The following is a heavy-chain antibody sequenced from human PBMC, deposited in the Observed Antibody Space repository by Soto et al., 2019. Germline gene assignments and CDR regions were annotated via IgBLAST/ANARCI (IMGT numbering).Heavy chain of an antibody. V-gene: IGHV3-21*01. CDR2: ISSSGSYI. D-gene: IGHD6-19*01. CDR3: ARDQQWLVRGFDY. J-gene: IGHJ4*02. Sequence: GGSLRLSCAASGFTFSSYSMNWVRQAPGKGLEWVSSISSSGSYIYYADSVMGRFTISRDNAKNSLYLQMNSLRAEDTAVYYCARDQQWLVRGFDYWGQGTLVTVSS. CDR1: GFTFSSYS.